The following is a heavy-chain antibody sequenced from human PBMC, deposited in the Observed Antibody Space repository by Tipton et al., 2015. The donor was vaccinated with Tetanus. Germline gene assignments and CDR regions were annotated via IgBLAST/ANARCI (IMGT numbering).Heavy chain of an antibody. J-gene: IGHJ5*02. CDR1: VFPFSSSS. CDR3: VKAGGSWWFVP. V-gene: IGHV3-23*01. D-gene: IGHD3-10*01. Sequence: SLRLSCAASVFPFSSSSMNWVRQATGKGLEWVSAISGSGDTTYYGDSVKGRLTNSRDNSKNTLYLQMKSLRAEDTAVYYCVKAGGSWWFVPWGQGTLVTVAA. CDR2: ISGSGDTT.